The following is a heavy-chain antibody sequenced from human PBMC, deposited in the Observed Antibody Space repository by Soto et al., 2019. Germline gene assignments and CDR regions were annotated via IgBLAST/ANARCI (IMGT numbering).Heavy chain of an antibody. Sequence: QVHLVQSGAEVKKPGSSVKVSCKASGGTFSPYTINWVRQAPGQGREWMGRIIPFIGVTNHAQKVQDRVTITADKSTSTADLEFRRLRSEDTAVYYCKRDWDSSVSTWDLGGHWGQGNLVTVSS. CDR3: KRDWDSSVSTWDLGGH. J-gene: IGHJ4*02. V-gene: IGHV1-69*08. D-gene: IGHD3-10*01. CDR2: IIPFIGVT. CDR1: GGTFSPYT.